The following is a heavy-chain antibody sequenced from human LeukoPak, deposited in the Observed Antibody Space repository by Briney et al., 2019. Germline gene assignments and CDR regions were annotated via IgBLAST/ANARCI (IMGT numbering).Heavy chain of an antibody. CDR1: GFTFVSYA. V-gene: IGHV3-23*01. CDR2: IGGSGGST. Sequence: PGGSLRLSCAASGFTFVSYAMSWVRQAPGKGLEWVSVIGGSGGSTDYADSVKGRFIISRDNSKNTLYLQLNSLRVEDTAVYYCAKLAGYTYGSLEYWGQGTLVTVSS. CDR3: AKLAGYTYGSLEY. J-gene: IGHJ4*02. D-gene: IGHD5-18*01.